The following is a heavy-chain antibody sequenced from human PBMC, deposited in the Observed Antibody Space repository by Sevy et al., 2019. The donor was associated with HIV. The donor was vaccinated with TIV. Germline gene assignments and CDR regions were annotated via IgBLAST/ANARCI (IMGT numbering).Heavy chain of an antibody. Sequence: GGSLRLSCEASGFTVSGNYMAWVRLAPGKGLEWVSLIDSGGSTYYAYSVKGRFTISRDNAKNTLYLQMNPLRAEDTALYFCARDRYYDSSGYYYYYYGMDVWGQGTTVTVSS. V-gene: IGHV3-66*01. D-gene: IGHD3-22*01. CDR1: GFTVSGNY. CDR3: ARDRYYDSSGYYYYYYGMDV. J-gene: IGHJ6*02. CDR2: IDSGGST.